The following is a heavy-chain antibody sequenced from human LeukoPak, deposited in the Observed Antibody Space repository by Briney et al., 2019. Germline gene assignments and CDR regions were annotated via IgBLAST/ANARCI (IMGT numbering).Heavy chain of an antibody. J-gene: IGHJ6*03. CDR2: INAYSGNT. D-gene: IGHD2-15*01. CDR1: GYTFTSYY. V-gene: IGHV1-18*01. CDR3: ARGGCSGGSCYIGSYCYYYMDV. Sequence: ASVKVSCKASGYTFTSYYINWVRQAPGQGLEWMGWINAYSGNTNYAQKLQGRVTMTTDTSSSTAYMELRSLRSDDTAVYYCARGGCSGGSCYIGSYCYYYMDVWGKGTTVTVSS.